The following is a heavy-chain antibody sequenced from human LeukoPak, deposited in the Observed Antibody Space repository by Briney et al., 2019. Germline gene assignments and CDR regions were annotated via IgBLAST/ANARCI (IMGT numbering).Heavy chain of an antibody. V-gene: IGHV3-53*01. CDR2: IYSGSST. J-gene: IGHJ6*02. CDR1: GFTVSSNY. D-gene: IGHD3-10*01. CDR3: ARDSITMVRGVIINYYGMDV. Sequence: GGSLRLSCEASGFTVSSNYMSWVRQAPGKGLEWVSVIYSGSSTYYADSVKGRFTISRDNSKNTLYLQMNSLRAEDTAVYYCARDSITMVRGVIINYYGMDVWGQGTTVTVSS.